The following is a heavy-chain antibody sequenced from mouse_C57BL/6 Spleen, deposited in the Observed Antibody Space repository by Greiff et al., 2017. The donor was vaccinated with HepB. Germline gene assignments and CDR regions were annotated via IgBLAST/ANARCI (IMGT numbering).Heavy chain of an antibody. J-gene: IGHJ3*01. CDR3: ATVVATPAWFAY. Sequence: QVQLQQSGAELARPGASVKMSCKASGYTFTSYTMHWVKQRPGQGLEWIGYINPSSGYTKYNQKFKDKATLTADKSSSTAYMQLSSLTSEDSAVYYCATVVATPAWFAYWGQGTLVTVSA. D-gene: IGHD1-1*01. V-gene: IGHV1-4*01. CDR2: INPSSGYT. CDR1: GYTFTSYT.